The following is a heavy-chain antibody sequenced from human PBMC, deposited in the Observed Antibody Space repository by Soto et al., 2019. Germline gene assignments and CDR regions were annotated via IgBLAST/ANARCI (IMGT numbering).Heavy chain of an antibody. V-gene: IGHV1-69*13. J-gene: IGHJ4*02. Sequence: GASVKVSCKASGGTFSSYAISWVRQAPGQGLEWMGGIIPIFGTANYAQKFQGRVTITADESTSTAYMELSSLRSEDTAVYYCAGGSRSGSYAYYFDYWGQGTLVTVSS. CDR2: IIPIFGTA. CDR3: AGGSRSGSYAYYFDY. D-gene: IGHD1-26*01. CDR1: GGTFSSYA.